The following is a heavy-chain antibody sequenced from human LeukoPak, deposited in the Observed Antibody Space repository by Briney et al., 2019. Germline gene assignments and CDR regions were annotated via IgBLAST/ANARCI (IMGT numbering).Heavy chain of an antibody. D-gene: IGHD4-17*01. CDR2: IWYDGSNK. CDR1: GFTFSSYG. Sequence: GGSLRLSCAASGFTFSSYGMHWVRQAPGKGLEWVAVIWYDGSNKYYADSVKGRFTISRDNSKNTLYLQMNSLRAEDTAVYYCARAFYRLRKDASDIWGQGTMVTVSS. J-gene: IGHJ3*02. V-gene: IGHV3-33*01. CDR3: ARAFYRLRKDASDI.